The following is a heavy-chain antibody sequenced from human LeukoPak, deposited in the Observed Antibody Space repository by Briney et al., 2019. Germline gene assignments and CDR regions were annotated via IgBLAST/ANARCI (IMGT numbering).Heavy chain of an antibody. V-gene: IGHV1-2*02. CDR1: GYTFTGYY. J-gene: IGHJ6*03. CDR2: INPNSGGT. D-gene: IGHD2-2*01. Sequence: GASVKVSCKASGYTFTGYYMHWVRPAAGQGLAWMGWINPNSGGTNFAQKFQGRVTMTRDTSISTAYIELSRLRSDDTAVYYWARDLVVVPAVIHYDYNMDVWGKGTTVTVSS. CDR3: ARDLVVVPAVIHYDYNMDV.